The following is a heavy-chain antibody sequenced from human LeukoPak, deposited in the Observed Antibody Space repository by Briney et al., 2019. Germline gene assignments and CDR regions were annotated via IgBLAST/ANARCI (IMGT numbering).Heavy chain of an antibody. Sequence: KPSETLSLTCTVSGASISSYYWSWIRQPPGKGLEWIGHIYNSGSTNYNPSLKSRVTISVDTSKNQFSLKLSSVTAADTAVYYCSSGSYYHPSNWGQGTLVTVSS. CDR1: GASISSYY. V-gene: IGHV4-59*08. J-gene: IGHJ4*02. D-gene: IGHD3-10*01. CDR3: SSGSYYHPSN. CDR2: IYNSGST.